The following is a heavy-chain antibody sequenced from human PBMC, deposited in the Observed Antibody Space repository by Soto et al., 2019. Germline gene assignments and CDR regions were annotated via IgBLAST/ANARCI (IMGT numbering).Heavy chain of an antibody. V-gene: IGHV3-23*01. CDR3: AKDLGSSWTFDY. Sequence: GVLRLSCAASGFTFSSYAMSWVRQAPGKGLEWVSAISGSGGSTYYADSVKGRFTISRDNSKNTLYLQMNSLRAEDTAVYYCAKDLGSSWTFDYWGLGTLVTVSS. D-gene: IGHD6-13*01. J-gene: IGHJ4*02. CDR2: ISGSGGST. CDR1: GFTFSSYA.